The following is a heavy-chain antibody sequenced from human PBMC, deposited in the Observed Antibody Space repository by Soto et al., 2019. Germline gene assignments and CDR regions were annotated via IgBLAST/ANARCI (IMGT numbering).Heavy chain of an antibody. CDR2: IIPVFGIV. CDR3: QREAEHEYFDY. D-gene: IGHD6-6*01. J-gene: IGHJ4*02. CDR1: GSTFASNA. Sequence: ASVKVSCKASGSTFASNAISWVRQAPGQGLEWMGGIIPVFGIVHFAQKFQGRVTITAVECTSTAYMELSSLRAEDTAVYWCQREAEHEYFDYWGQGTQVTVSS. V-gene: IGHV1-69*13.